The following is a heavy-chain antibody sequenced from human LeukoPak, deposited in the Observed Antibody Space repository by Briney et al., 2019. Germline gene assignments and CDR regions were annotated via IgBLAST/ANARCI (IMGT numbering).Heavy chain of an antibody. CDR2: INPNSGGT. CDR1: GYTFTGYY. D-gene: IGHD3-10*01. V-gene: IGHV1-2*02. CDR3: AGHYGSGSYYFDY. J-gene: IGHJ4*02. Sequence: ASVKVSCKASGYTFTGYYMHWVRQAPGHQLEWMGWINPNSGGTNYAQKFQGRVTMTRDTSISTAYMELSRLRSDDTAVYYCAGHYGSGSYYFDYWGQGTLVTVSS.